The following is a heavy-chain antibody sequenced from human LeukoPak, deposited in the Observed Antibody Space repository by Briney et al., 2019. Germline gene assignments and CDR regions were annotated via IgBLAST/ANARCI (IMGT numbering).Heavy chain of an antibody. Sequence: PGGSLRLSCAASGFFFSSYWMYWVRQAPGKGLVWVARIYSDGSSTNYADSVKGRFTISRDNAKNTLYLQMNSLRAEDTAVYYCARGLYYYGPGGNWFDPWGQGTLVTVSS. J-gene: IGHJ5*02. CDR1: GFFFSSYW. V-gene: IGHV3-74*01. CDR3: ARGLYYYGPGGNWFDP. D-gene: IGHD3-10*01. CDR2: IYSDGSST.